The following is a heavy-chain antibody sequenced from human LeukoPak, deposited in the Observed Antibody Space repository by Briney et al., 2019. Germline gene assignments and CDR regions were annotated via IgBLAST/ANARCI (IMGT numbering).Heavy chain of an antibody. CDR1: GGSISSGGYY. Sequence: SETLSLTCTVSGGSISSGGYYWSWIRQHPGKGLEWIGYIYYSGSTYYNPSLKSRVTISVDTSKNQFSLKLSSVTAADTAVYYCAKDGTDYYYYGMDVWGKGTTVTVSS. CDR2: IYYSGST. D-gene: IGHD1-1*01. J-gene: IGHJ6*04. V-gene: IGHV4-31*03. CDR3: AKDGTDYYYYGMDV.